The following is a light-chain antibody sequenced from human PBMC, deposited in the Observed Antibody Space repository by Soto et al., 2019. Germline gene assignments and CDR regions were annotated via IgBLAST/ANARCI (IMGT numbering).Light chain of an antibody. CDR3: QQSYSTVRT. J-gene: IGKJ1*01. Sequence: IQMTQSPASLSASVGDRVIISCRASQSISSHLNWYQQKPGKAPKLLIYGTSNLQNGVPSRFSGSGSGTDFTLAINILQPEDFATYYCQQSYSTVRTFGQGTKVDIK. CDR1: QSISSH. V-gene: IGKV1-39*01. CDR2: GTS.